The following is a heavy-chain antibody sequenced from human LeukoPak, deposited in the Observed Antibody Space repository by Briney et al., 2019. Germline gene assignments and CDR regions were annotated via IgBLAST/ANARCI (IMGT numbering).Heavy chain of an antibody. CDR2: IYTSGST. CDR3: ARLPGRRYCSGGSCYSYYYYYMDV. D-gene: IGHD2-15*01. Sequence: SETLSLTCTVSGGSISSYYWSWIRQPAGKGLEWIGRIYTSGSTNYNPSLKSRVTISVDTSKNQFSLKLSSVTAADTAVYYCARLPGRRYCSGGSCYSYYYYYMDVWGKGTTVTVSS. V-gene: IGHV4-4*07. J-gene: IGHJ6*03. CDR1: GGSISSYY.